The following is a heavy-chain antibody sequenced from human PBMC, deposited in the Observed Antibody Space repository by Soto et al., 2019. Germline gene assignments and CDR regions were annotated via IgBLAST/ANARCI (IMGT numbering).Heavy chain of an antibody. Sequence: GASVKVSCKASGYTFTSYGISWVRQAPGQGLEWMGWISAYNGNTNYAQKLQGRVTMTTDTSTSTAYMELRSLRSDDTAVYYCARGKRVVAAREGDYYYMDVWGKGTTVTVSS. D-gene: IGHD2-15*01. CDR3: ARGKRVVAAREGDYYYMDV. J-gene: IGHJ6*03. V-gene: IGHV1-18*01. CDR1: GYTFTSYG. CDR2: ISAYNGNT.